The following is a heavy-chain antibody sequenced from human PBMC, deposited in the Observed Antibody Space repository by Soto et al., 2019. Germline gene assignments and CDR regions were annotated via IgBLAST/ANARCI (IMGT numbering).Heavy chain of an antibody. CDR3: ATIVGANEY. CDR2: IYSSGSS. CDR1: VGSIYTYS. Sequence: SETLSLTCTVSVGSIYTYSWTLLRQPAGKGLEWIGHIYSSGSSNYNPSIKSRVSMSVDTSKNQFSLKLNSVTAADTAVYYCATIVGANEYWGQGAMVTLSS. V-gene: IGHV4-4*07. J-gene: IGHJ4*02. D-gene: IGHD1-26*01.